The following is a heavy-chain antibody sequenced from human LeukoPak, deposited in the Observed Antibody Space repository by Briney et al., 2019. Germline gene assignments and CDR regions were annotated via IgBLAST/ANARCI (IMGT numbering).Heavy chain of an antibody. CDR3: ARLRGEAGTHLSYDY. CDR1: GVTVSSNC. Sequence: GGSLRLSCAASGVTVSSNCMTWVRQAPGKGLEWVSVIYSGGSSFYADSVKGRFTISRDNSKNTLYLQMNSLRVEDTAVYYCARLRGEAGTHLSYDYWGQGTLVTVSS. V-gene: IGHV3-66*04. J-gene: IGHJ4*02. D-gene: IGHD1-1*01. CDR2: IYSGGSS.